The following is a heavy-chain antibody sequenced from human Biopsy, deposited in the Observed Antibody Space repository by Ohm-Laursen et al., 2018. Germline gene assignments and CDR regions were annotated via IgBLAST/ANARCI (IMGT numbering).Heavy chain of an antibody. V-gene: IGHV3-33*01. J-gene: IGHJ4*02. Sequence: SLRLSCAASGFSFSTHAMHWVRQAPGRGLEWVAFIWHDGDNKFYADSVKGRFTISRDNSKNTVYLQMNNLSAWDTAVYFCARDPPNSSYSLDFWGQGTLTTVSS. CDR3: ARDPPNSSYSLDF. CDR2: IWHDGDNK. D-gene: IGHD5-12*01. CDR1: GFSFSTHA.